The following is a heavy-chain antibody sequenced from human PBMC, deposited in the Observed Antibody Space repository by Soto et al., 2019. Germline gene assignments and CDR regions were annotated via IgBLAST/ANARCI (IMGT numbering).Heavy chain of an antibody. CDR1: GGSFRGYY. Sequence: SQTLCLTCTVYGGSFRGYYWTWIRQSPGKGLEWIGEINDRRSTNYNPSLKSRVTKSRVTISVDTSKKQFYLNLSSVTAADTAVYYCARAVAGTQTLDYWRQGTQVTVSS. J-gene: IGHJ4*02. D-gene: IGHD6-19*01. CDR3: ARAVAGTQTLDY. CDR2: INDRRST. V-gene: IGHV4-34*01.